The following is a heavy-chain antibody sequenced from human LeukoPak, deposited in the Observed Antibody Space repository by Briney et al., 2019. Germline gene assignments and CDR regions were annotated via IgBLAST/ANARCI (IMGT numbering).Heavy chain of an antibody. Sequence: SVKVSCKASGGTFSSYAISWVRQAPGQGLEWMGGIIPIFGTANYAQKCQGRVTITADESTSTAYTELSSLRSEDTAVYYCARGEVGAMCFDYWGQGTLVTVSS. CDR2: IIPIFGTA. V-gene: IGHV1-69*13. D-gene: IGHD1-26*01. CDR1: GGTFSSYA. CDR3: ARGEVGAMCFDY. J-gene: IGHJ4*02.